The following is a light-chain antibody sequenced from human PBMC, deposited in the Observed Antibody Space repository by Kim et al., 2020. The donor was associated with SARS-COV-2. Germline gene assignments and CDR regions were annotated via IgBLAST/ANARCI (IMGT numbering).Light chain of an antibody. CDR3: QVWDSRSDHWV. V-gene: IGLV3-21*04. CDR2: YDS. J-gene: IGLJ3*02. Sequence: SYELTQPPSVSVAPGKTARIACGGNNIGGKSVHWYQQKPGQAPVLVIYYDSDRPSGIPERFSGSNSGNTATLTISRVEAGDEADYYCQVWDSRSDHWVFGGGTQLTVL. CDR1: NIGGKS.